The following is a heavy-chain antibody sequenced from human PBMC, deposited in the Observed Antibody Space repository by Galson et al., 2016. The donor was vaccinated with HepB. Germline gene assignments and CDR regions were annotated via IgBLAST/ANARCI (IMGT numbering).Heavy chain of an antibody. J-gene: IGHJ6*01. CDR3: ARGDVNYYYALDV. CDR1: GYTFTAYF. CDR2: INPNVGST. D-gene: IGHD5-24*01. Sequence: SVKVSCKASGYTFTAYFIYWVRQAPGQGLEWMGFINPNVGSTTFAQKVQDRVTMTRDTSTSTVFMELSSLRSEDTAVYFCARGDVNYYYALDVWGQGTTVTVSS. V-gene: IGHV1-46*01.